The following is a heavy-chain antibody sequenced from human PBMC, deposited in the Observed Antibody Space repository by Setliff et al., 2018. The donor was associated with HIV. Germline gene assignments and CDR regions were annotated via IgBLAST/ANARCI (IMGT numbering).Heavy chain of an antibody. CDR3: ARDVERGQIDY. CDR2: INHNGYT. CDR1: GGSASNSRYY. Sequence: SETLSLTCTVSGGSASNSRYYWTWVRQPPGKGLEWIGEINHNGYTKFNPSLKSRLTISVDTSKNQFSLKLSSVTAADTAVFYCARDVERGQIDYWGQGTLVTVSS. J-gene: IGHJ4*02. D-gene: IGHD2-15*01. V-gene: IGHV4-39*07.